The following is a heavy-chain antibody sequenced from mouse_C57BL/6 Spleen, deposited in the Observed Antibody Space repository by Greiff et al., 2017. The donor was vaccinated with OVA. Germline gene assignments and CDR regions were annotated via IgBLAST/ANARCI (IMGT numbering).Heavy chain of an antibody. V-gene: IGHV5-6*01. CDR2: ISSGGSYT. CDR3: ARHGYYGSSYEGMDY. CDR1: GFTFSSYG. D-gene: IGHD1-1*01. Sequence: EVQRVESGGDLVKPGGSLKLSCAASGFTFSSYGMSWVRQTPDKRLEWVATISSGGSYTYYPDSVKGRFTISRDNAKNTLYLQMSSLKSEDTAMYYCARHGYYGSSYEGMDYWGQGTSVTVSS. J-gene: IGHJ4*01.